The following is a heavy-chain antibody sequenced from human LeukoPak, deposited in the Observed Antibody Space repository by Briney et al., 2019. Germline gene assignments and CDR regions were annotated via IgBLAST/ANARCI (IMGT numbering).Heavy chain of an antibody. D-gene: IGHD5-24*01. CDR3: ARHGEMATITDSFGY. Sequence: GESLKISCKGSGYSFTSYWIAWVRQMPGKGLEWMGIIYPGDSDTRYSPSFQGQVTISADRSISTAYLQWSSLKASDTAMYYCARHGEMATITDSFGYWGQGTLVTVSS. V-gene: IGHV5-51*01. CDR1: GYSFTSYW. CDR2: IYPGDSDT. J-gene: IGHJ4*02.